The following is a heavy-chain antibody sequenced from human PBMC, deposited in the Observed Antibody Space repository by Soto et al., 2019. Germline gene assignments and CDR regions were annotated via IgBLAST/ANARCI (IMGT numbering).Heavy chain of an antibody. CDR2: SNSDGSST. CDR1: GFTFSSYW. J-gene: IGHJ4*02. D-gene: IGHD3-3*01. CDR3: ARGLRFLDFNGY. V-gene: IGHV3-74*01. Sequence: GGSLRLSCAASGFTFSSYWMHWVRQAPGKGLVWVSRSNSDGSSTSYAGSVKGRFTISRDNAKNTLYLQMNSLRAEDTAVYYCARGLRFLDFNGYWGQGTLVADSS.